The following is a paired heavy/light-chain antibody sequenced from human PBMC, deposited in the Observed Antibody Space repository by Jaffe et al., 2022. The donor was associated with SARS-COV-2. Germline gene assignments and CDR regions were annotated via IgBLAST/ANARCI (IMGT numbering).Light chain of an antibody. Sequence: DIQMTQSPSSLSASVGDRVTITCRASQGISNYLAWYQQKPGKVPKLLIYAASTLQSGVPSRFSGSGSGTDFTLTISSLQPEDVATYYCQKYNSARVTFGPGTKVDIK. J-gene: IGKJ3*01. V-gene: IGKV1-27*01. CDR3: QKYNSARVT. CDR2: AAS. CDR1: QGISNY.
Heavy chain of an antibody. Sequence: QVQLVQSGAEVKKPGSSVKVSCKASGGTFSSYAISWVRQAPGQGLEWMGGIIPIFGTANYAQKFQGRVTITADESTSTAYMELSSLRSEDTAVYYCARSVLFKTNPFKREGDAFDIWGQGTMVTVSS. CDR1: GGTFSSYA. J-gene: IGHJ3*02. D-gene: IGHD6-6*01. V-gene: IGHV1-69*01. CDR2: IIPIFGTA. CDR3: ARSVLFKTNPFKREGDAFDI.